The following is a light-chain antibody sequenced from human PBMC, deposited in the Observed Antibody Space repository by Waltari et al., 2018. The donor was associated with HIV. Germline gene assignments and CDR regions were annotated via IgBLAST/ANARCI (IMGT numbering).Light chain of an antibody. CDR1: RSALGSFTY. CDR2: EVN. J-gene: IGLJ2*01. V-gene: IGLV2-14*01. CDR3: SSFTTSNTLL. Sequence: QSALPHPASVPGSPGRSITVSSPGPRSALGSFTYVSWYQQTPGPAPKLVIYEVNNRPSGISNRFSGSKSGTTASLTISGLQTEDEAHYYCSSFTTSNTLLFGGGTKVTVL.